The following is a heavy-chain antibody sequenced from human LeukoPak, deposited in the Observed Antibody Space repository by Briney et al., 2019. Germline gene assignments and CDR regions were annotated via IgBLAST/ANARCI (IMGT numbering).Heavy chain of an antibody. Sequence: GASVTVSCTASGGTFSSYAISWVRQAPGQGLEWMGGIIPIFGTANYAQKFQGRVTITADESTSTAYIELSSLRSEDTAVYYCASPRRDGYNYGFDYWGQGTLVTVSS. CDR2: IIPIFGTA. J-gene: IGHJ4*02. CDR1: GGTFSSYA. D-gene: IGHD5-24*01. V-gene: IGHV1-69*13. CDR3: ASPRRDGYNYGFDY.